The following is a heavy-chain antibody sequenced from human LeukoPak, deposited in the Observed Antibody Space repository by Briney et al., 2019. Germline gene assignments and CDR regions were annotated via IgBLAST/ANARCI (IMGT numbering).Heavy chain of an antibody. J-gene: IGHJ4*02. CDR1: GGSFSGYY. V-gene: IGHV4-34*01. D-gene: IGHD3-22*01. CDR2: INHSGST. CDR3: ASRAQSGYYDSSGYPTYRYYFDY. Sequence: SETLSLTCAVYGGSFSGYYWSWIRQPPGKGLEWIGEINHSGSTNYNPSLKSRVTISVDTSKNQFSLKLSSVTAADTAVYYCASRAQSGYYDSSGYPTYRYYFDYWGQGTLATVSS.